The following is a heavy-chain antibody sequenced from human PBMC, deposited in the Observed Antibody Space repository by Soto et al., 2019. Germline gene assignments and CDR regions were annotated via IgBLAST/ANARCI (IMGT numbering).Heavy chain of an antibody. CDR2: IYYDGNT. V-gene: IGHV4-39*01. CDR3: VRSIIEPRILMYPFDY. J-gene: IGHJ4*02. D-gene: IGHD3-10*01. Sequence: SETLSLTWTVSADTTRRGANYGGWIRQPPGKGLESIANIYYDGNTYYNPSLKSRVTISLDTSKNQFSLRLNSVTAADTAVYFCVRSIIEPRILMYPFDYWGLGTLVTVSS. CDR1: ADTTRRGANY.